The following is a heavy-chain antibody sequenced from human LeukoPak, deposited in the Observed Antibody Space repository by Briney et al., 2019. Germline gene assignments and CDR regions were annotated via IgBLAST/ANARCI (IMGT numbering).Heavy chain of an antibody. V-gene: IGHV4-34*01. CDR3: ARGPYYYDSSGYYSVY. Sequence: SETLSLTCAVYGGSFSGYYWSWIRQPPGKGLEWIGEINHSGSTNYNPSLKSRVTISVDTSKNQFSPKLSSVTAADTAVYYCARGPYYYDSSGYYSVYWGQGTLVTVSS. CDR1: GGSFSGYY. CDR2: INHSGST. J-gene: IGHJ4*02. D-gene: IGHD3-22*01.